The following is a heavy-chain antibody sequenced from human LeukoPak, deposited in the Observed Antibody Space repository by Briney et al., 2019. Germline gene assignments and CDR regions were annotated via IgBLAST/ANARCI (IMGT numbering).Heavy chain of an antibody. J-gene: IGHJ6*03. CDR1: GGTFSSYA. CDR2: IIPIFGTA. V-gene: IGHV1-69*13. CDR3: AREYCSSTSCNYMDV. D-gene: IGHD2-2*01. Sequence: ASVKVSCKASGGTFSSYAISWVRQAPGQGLEWMGGIIPIFGTANDAQKFQGRVTITADESTSTAYMELSSLRSEDTAVYYCAREYCSSTSCNYMDVWGKGTTVTVSS.